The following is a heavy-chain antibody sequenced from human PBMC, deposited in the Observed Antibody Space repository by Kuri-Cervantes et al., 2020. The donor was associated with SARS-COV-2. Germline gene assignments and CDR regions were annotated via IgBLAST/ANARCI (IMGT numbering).Heavy chain of an antibody. CDR3: AAAGYFDL. D-gene: IGHD6-25*01. Sequence: SVKVSCKASGGTFSSYAISWARQAPGQGLEWMGRIIPILGTANYAQKFQERVTITRDMSTSTAYMELSSLRSEDTAVYYCAAAGYFDLWGRGTLVTVSS. CDR2: IIPILGTA. V-gene: IGHV1-69*04. J-gene: IGHJ2*01. CDR1: GGTFSSYA.